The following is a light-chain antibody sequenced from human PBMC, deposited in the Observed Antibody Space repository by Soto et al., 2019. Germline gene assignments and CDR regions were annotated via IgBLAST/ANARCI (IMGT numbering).Light chain of an antibody. CDR3: QQYNNWPYT. Sequence: EIXXTQSPATLSVSPGDRATLSCRASQSVCSYLAWYQQKPGQSPRLLSSGASTRATGFPARFSGSGSGTEFTLTISNLQSEDFAVYYCQQYNNWPYTFGQGTKLEIK. CDR1: QSVCSY. J-gene: IGKJ2*01. CDR2: GAS. V-gene: IGKV3-15*01.